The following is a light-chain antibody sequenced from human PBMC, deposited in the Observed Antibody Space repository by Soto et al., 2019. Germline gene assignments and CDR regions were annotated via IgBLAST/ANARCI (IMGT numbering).Light chain of an antibody. Sequence: DVQMTQSPSSLSALVGDRVTITCRARQSVSRYLNWYQHKPGKAPKLLINAASKLRSGVPSRFSGSGSGTDFTLTIDALQPEDFAVYYRQQSYITPPITSGQGTRLENK. CDR1: QSVSRY. CDR2: AAS. V-gene: IGKV1-39*01. J-gene: IGKJ5*01. CDR3: QQSYITPPIT.